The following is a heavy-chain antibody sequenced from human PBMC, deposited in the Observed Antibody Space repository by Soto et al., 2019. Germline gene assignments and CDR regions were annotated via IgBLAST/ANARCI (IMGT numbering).Heavy chain of an antibody. D-gene: IGHD6-6*01. V-gene: IGHV4-31*03. J-gene: IGHJ3*02. Sequence: SETLSLTCTVSGGSISSGGYYWSWIRQHPGKGLEWIGYIYYSGSTYYNPSLKSRVTISVDTSKNQFSLKLSSVTAADTAVYYCARAPIPSSALDIWGQGTMVTVS. CDR1: GGSISSGGYY. CDR2: IYYSGST. CDR3: ARAPIPSSALDI.